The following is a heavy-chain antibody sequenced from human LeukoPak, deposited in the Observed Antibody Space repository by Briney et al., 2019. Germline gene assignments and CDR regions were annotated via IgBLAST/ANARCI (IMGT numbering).Heavy chain of an antibody. D-gene: IGHD3-22*01. V-gene: IGHV3-48*01. CDR2: ISSSSSTI. J-gene: IGHJ4*02. CDR1: GFTFSSYS. CDR3: ARVESVGITMIVAIDY. Sequence: GESLRLSCAASGFTFSSYSMNWVRQAPGKGLEWVSYISSSSSTIYYADSVKGRFTISRDNAKNSLYLQMNSLRAEDTAVYYCARVESVGITMIVAIDYWGQGTLVTVSS.